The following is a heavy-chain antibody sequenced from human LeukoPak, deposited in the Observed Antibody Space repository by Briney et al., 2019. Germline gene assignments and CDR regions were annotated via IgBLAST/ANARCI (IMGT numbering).Heavy chain of an antibody. V-gene: IGHV4-59*10. CDR1: GGSFSDYY. Sequence: SETLSLTCAVYGGSFSDYYWTWIRQPAGKGLEWIGRIYTSGSTNYNPSLKSRVTISIDTSKNQFSLRLNSMTAADTAVYYCARQQLGIVVIDYWGQGTLVTVSS. J-gene: IGHJ4*02. CDR3: ARQQLGIVVIDY. D-gene: IGHD2-2*01. CDR2: IYTSGST.